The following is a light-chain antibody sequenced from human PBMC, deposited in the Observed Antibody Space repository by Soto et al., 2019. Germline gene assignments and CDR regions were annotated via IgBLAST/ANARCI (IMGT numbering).Light chain of an antibody. Sequence: EIVLTQSPGTLSLSPGERATLSCRASQSVSSNLAWYQQKPGQAPSLLIYGASTRATGVPARFSGSASGTEFTLTITSLQSEDFAVYYCQHYANWPLTFGGGTKV. V-gene: IGKV3-15*01. J-gene: IGKJ4*01. CDR3: QHYANWPLT. CDR1: QSVSSN. CDR2: GAS.